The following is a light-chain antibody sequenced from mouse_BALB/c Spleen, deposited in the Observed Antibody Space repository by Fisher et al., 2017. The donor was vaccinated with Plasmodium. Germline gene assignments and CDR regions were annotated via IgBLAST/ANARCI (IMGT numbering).Light chain of an antibody. CDR2: YTS. J-gene: IGKJ1*01. Sequence: DIVITQTTATLSVTPGDRVSLSCRASQSISNYLHWYQQKSHESPRLLINYTSQSISGIPSRFSGSGSGTDFTLKISRVEAEDLGLYYCWQGTHLWTFGGGTKLEIK. CDR1: QSISNY. CDR3: WQGTHLWT. V-gene: IGKV5-45*01.